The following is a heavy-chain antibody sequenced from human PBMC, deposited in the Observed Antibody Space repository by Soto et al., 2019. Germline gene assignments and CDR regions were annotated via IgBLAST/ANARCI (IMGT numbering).Heavy chain of an antibody. J-gene: IGHJ4*02. CDR1: GLTVSSYA. CDR3: ATRRGCSGGTCYGFDY. D-gene: IGHD2-15*01. CDR2: ISSIDDST. Sequence: EVQLLESGGGLVQPGGSLKLSCAASGLTVSSYAMSWVRQAPGKGLEWVSTISSIDDSTYYADSVKGRFTISRDNSQNTLYLQMNSLRAEDTAVYYCATRRGCSGGTCYGFDYWGQGTLVTVSS. V-gene: IGHV3-23*01.